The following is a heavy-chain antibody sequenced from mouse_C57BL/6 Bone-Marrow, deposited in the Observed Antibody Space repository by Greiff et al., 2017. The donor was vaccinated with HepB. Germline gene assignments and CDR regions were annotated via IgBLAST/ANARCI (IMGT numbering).Heavy chain of an antibody. CDR2: ISDGGSYT. CDR3: ARDRPYYYGSSFDY. Sequence: EVMLVESGGGLVKPGGSLKLSCAASGFTFSSYAMSWVRQTPEKRLEWVATISDGGSYTYYPDNVKGRFTISRDNAKNNLYLQMSHLKSEDTAMYYCARDRPYYYGSSFDYWGQGTTLTVSS. J-gene: IGHJ2*01. CDR1: GFTFSSYA. D-gene: IGHD1-1*01. V-gene: IGHV5-4*01.